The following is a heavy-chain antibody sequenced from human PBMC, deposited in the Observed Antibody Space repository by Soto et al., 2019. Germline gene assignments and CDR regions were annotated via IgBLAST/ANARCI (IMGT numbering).Heavy chain of an antibody. CDR3: AKGNRDYDFWIGYFNYYYGMDV. CDR1: GFTFSSYG. Sequence: QVQLVESGGGVVQPGRSLRLSCAASGFTFSSYGMHWVRQAPGKGLEWVAVISYDGSNKYYADSVKGRFTISRDNSKNTLYLQMNSLRAEDTAVYYCAKGNRDYDFWIGYFNYYYGMDVWGQGTTVTVSS. D-gene: IGHD3-3*01. CDR2: ISYDGSNK. V-gene: IGHV3-30*18. J-gene: IGHJ6*02.